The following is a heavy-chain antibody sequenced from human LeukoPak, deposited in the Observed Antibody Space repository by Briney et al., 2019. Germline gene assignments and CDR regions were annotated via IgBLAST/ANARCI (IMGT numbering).Heavy chain of an antibody. CDR3: RRDYYGSPDY. CDR2: IRTDGTTT. V-gene: IGHV3-74*01. D-gene: IGHD3-10*01. Sequence: GGSLRLSCATSGFAFSNYWMHWVRQVPGKGLLWVSRIRTDGTTTYYADSVKGRFTISRDNAKNTLYLQMNSLRADDTAVYYCRRDYYGSPDYWGQGTLVTVSS. J-gene: IGHJ4*02. CDR1: GFAFSNYW.